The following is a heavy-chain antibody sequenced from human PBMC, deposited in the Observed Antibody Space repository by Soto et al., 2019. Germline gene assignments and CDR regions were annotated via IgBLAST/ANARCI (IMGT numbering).Heavy chain of an antibody. Sequence: VQLVESGGGLVKPGGSLRLSCAASGFTFSSYAMHWVRQAPGKGLEWVAVISYDGSNKYYADSVKGRFTISRDNSKNTLYLQMNSLRAEDTAVYYCARDCNYYDSSGYYNNWFDPWGQGTLVTVSS. CDR1: GFTFSSYA. J-gene: IGHJ5*02. CDR3: ARDCNYYDSSGYYNNWFDP. V-gene: IGHV3-30-3*01. D-gene: IGHD3-22*01. CDR2: ISYDGSNK.